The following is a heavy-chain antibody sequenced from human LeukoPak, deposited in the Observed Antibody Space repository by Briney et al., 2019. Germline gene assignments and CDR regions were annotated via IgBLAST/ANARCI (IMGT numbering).Heavy chain of an antibody. D-gene: IGHD3-3*01. CDR1: GGSISPYY. CDR3: ARDQRQGLWSENWFDP. CDR2: IYHSGST. Sequence: SETLSLTCTVSGGSISPYYWSWIRQPPGKGLEWIGYIYHSGSTSYNPSLKSRVTISVDTSKNQFSLKLTSVTAADTAVYYCARDQRQGLWSENWFDPWGQGTLVTVSS. V-gene: IGHV4-59*01. J-gene: IGHJ5*02.